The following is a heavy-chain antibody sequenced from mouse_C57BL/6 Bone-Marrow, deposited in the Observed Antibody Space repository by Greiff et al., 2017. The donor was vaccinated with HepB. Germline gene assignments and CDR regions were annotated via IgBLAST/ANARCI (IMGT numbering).Heavy chain of an antibody. V-gene: IGHV1-12*01. J-gene: IGHJ3*01. D-gene: IGHD2-4*01. Sequence: SGAELVRPGASVKMSCKASGYTFTSYNMHWVKQTPRQGLEWIGAIYPGNGDTSYNQKFKGKATLTVDKSSSTAYMQLSSLTSEDSAVYFCARSHLYDYDPWFAYWGQGTLVTVSA. CDR2: IYPGNGDT. CDR3: ARSHLYDYDPWFAY. CDR1: GYTFTSYN.